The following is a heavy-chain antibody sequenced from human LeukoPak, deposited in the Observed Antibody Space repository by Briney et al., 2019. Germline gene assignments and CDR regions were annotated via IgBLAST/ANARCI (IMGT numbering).Heavy chain of an antibody. J-gene: IGHJ4*02. D-gene: IGHD6-13*01. Sequence: SEALSLTCTVSGGSISSYYWSWIRQPPGKGLEWIGYIYYSGSTNYNPSLKSRVTISVDTSKNQFSLKLSSVTAADTAVYYCARRTSSSWFFDYWGQGTLVTVSS. CDR1: GGSISSYY. CDR2: IYYSGST. V-gene: IGHV4-59*08. CDR3: ARRTSSSWFFDY.